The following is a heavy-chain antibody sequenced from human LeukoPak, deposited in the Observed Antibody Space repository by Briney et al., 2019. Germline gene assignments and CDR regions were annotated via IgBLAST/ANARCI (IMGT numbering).Heavy chain of an antibody. J-gene: IGHJ4*02. V-gene: IGHV3-21*01. CDR3: TRDQYYYDSGGYYVFDF. Sequence: GGSLRLSCAASGFTFSYYSMNWVRQAPGKGLEWVSSITSTSRNTYYADSVKGRFTISRDDAKNSLYPQMNSLRAEDTAVYYCTRDQYYYDSGGYYVFDFWGQGTLVTVSS. CDR2: ITSTSRNT. CDR1: GFTFSYYS. D-gene: IGHD3-22*01.